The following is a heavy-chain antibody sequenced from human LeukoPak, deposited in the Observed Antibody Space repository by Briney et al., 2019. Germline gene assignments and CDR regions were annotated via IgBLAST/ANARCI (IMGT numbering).Heavy chain of an antibody. D-gene: IGHD3-10*01. CDR1: GFPFSSYW. CDR2: IKQDGGEI. CDR3: ARGITMVRGVDWFDP. Sequence: GGSLRLSCAASGFPFSSYWMSWVRQAPGKGLEWVANIKQDGGEIFYVDSVKGRFTISRDNAKNSLYLQMNSLRAEDTAVYYCARGITMVRGVDWFDPWGQGTLVTVSS. J-gene: IGHJ5*02. V-gene: IGHV3-7*01.